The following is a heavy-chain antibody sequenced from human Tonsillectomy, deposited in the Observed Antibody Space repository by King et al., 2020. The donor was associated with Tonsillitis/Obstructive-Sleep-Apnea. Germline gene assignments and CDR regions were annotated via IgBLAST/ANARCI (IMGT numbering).Heavy chain of an antibody. D-gene: IGHD1-7*01. CDR1: DYTFTSYG. Sequence: QLVQSGAEVKKPGASVKVSCKASDYTFTSYGITWVRQAPGQGLEWMGWISTYNDNKNYAQKLQDRVTMTTDTSTSTAYMELRSLRSDDTAVYYCARVGGLTGTYYYYYMDVWGKGTTVTVSS. V-gene: IGHV1-18*01. CDR2: ISTYNDNK. J-gene: IGHJ6*03. CDR3: ARVGGLTGTYYYYYMDV.